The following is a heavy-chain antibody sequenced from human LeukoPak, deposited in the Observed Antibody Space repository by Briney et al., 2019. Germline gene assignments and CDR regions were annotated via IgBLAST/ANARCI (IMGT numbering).Heavy chain of an antibody. Sequence: SVKVSCKASGGTFISYATSWLRQAPGQGLVWMGRIIPIFGIANNAQKFHGRVTITADKSTSTAYMELSSLRSEDTAVYYCARDQGHDYGFLDYWGQGTLVTVSS. D-gene: IGHD4-17*01. CDR1: GGTFISYA. V-gene: IGHV1-69*04. CDR3: ARDQGHDYGFLDY. J-gene: IGHJ4*02. CDR2: IIPIFGIA.